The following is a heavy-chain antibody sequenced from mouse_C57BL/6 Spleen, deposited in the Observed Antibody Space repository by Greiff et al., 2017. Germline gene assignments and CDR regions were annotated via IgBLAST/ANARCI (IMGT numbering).Heavy chain of an antibody. CDR3: ARGSRYYARDY. CDR1: GYAFSSSW. V-gene: IGHV1-82*01. Sequence: QVQLKQSGPELVKPGASVKISCKASGYAFSSSWMNWVKQRPGKGLEWIGRIYPGDGDTNYNGKFKGKATLTADKSSSTAYMQLSSLTSEDSAVXFSARGSRYYARDYWGQGTSVTVSS. CDR2: IYPGDGDT. J-gene: IGHJ4*01.